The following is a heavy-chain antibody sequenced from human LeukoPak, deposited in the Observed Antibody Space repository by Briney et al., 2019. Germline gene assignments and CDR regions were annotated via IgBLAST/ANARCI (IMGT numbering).Heavy chain of an antibody. CDR3: ARARWLFPDY. D-gene: IGHD3-9*01. V-gene: IGHV3-7*01. J-gene: IGHJ4*02. CDR2: IKQDGSEK. Sequence: PSETLSLTCAVYGGSFSGYYWSWVRQAPGKGLEWVANIKQDGSEKYYVDSVKGRFTISRDNAKNSLYLQMNSLRAEDTAVYYCARARWLFPDYWGQGTLVTVSS. CDR1: GGSFSGYY.